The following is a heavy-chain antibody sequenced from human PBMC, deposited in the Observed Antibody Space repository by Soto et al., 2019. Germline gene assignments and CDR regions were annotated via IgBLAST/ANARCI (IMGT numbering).Heavy chain of an antibody. CDR2: IIPILGIA. CDR1: GGTFSSYA. CDR3: AREGYQPSDDSSGYYNWFDP. V-gene: IGHV1-69*10. Sequence: ASVKVSCKASGGTFSSYAISWVRQAPGQGLEWMGGIIPILGIANYAQKFQGRVTITADKSTSTAYMELSSLRSEDPAVYSCAREGYQPSDDSSGYYNWFDPWGQGTLVTVSS. D-gene: IGHD3-22*01. J-gene: IGHJ5*02.